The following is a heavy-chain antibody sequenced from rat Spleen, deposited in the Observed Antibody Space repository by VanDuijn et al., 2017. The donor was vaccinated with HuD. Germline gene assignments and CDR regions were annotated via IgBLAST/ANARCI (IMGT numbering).Heavy chain of an antibody. D-gene: IGHD1-10*01. CDR2: LSTGGGDT. CDR3: AKDKGEYNNLFDY. Sequence: EVQLVESGGGLVQPGGSLKLSCAASGFTYNDYAMAWVRQAPAKGLEWVATLSTGGGDTYYRDSVRGRFTISRDNAKNTLYLQMDSLRSEDTATYYCAKDKGEYNNLFDYWGQGVMVTVTS. CDR1: GFTYNDYA. J-gene: IGHJ2*01. V-gene: IGHV5S13*01.